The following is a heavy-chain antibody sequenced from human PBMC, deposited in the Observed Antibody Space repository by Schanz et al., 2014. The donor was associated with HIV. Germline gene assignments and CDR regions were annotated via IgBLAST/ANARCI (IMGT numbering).Heavy chain of an antibody. CDR1: GFTFSSYG. D-gene: IGHD5-18*01. Sequence: QVQLVESGGGVVQPGKSLRLSCAASGFTFSSYGMHWVRQAPGKGLEWVAVIWYDGSNKYYTDSVKGRFTISRDSSKNTLYLQMNSLRAEDTAVYYCARDAASHSYGSTMDVWGQGTTVTASS. CDR3: ARDAASHSYGSTMDV. J-gene: IGHJ6*02. CDR2: IWYDGSNK. V-gene: IGHV3-33*01.